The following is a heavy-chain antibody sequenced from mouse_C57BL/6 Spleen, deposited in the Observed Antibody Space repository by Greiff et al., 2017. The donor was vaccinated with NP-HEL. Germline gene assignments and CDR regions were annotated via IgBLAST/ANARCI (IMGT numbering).Heavy chain of an antibody. Sequence: EVKLVESEGGLVQPGSSMKLSCTASGFTFSDYYMAWVRQVPEKGLEWVANINYDGSSTYYLDSLKSRFIISRDNAKNILYLQMSSLKSEDTATYYCARGYDWYFDVWGTGTTVTVSS. V-gene: IGHV5-16*01. J-gene: IGHJ1*03. CDR1: GFTFSDYY. CDR3: ARGYDWYFDV. D-gene: IGHD3-1*01. CDR2: INYDGSST.